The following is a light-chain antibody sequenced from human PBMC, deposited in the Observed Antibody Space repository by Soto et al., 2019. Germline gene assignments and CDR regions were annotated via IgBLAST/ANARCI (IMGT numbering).Light chain of an antibody. Sequence: QLVLTQSSSASASLGSSVSLTCTLSSGHSSYIIAWHQQQPGKAPRYLMKLEGSGSYNKGSGVPDRFSGSSSGADRYLTISNLQFEDEADYYCETWDSNTYVFGTGTKVTGL. CDR3: ETWDSNTYV. J-gene: IGLJ1*01. CDR2: LEGSGSY. V-gene: IGLV4-60*02. CDR1: SGHSSYI.